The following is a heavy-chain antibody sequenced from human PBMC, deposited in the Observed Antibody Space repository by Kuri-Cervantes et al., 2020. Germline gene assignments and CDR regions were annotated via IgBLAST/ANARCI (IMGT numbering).Heavy chain of an antibody. V-gene: IGHV1-3*01. J-gene: IGHJ2*01. CDR2: INAGNGNT. Sequence: ASVKVSCKASGYTFTSYGISWVRQAPGQRLEWMGWINAGNGNTKYSQKFQGRVTITRDTSASTAYMELSSLRSEDTAVYYCARGSYSSGWSPHTYWYFDLWGRGTLVTVSS. CDR1: GYTFTSYG. D-gene: IGHD6-19*01. CDR3: ARGSYSSGWSPHTYWYFDL.